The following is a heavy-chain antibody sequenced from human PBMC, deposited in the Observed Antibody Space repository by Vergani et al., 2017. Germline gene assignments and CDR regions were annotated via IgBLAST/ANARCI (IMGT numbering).Heavy chain of an antibody. D-gene: IGHD1-1*01. CDR2: INHSGST. CDR3: AKGPASGSFVGSSSGTTLNY. V-gene: IGHV4-34*01. CDR1: GGSFSGYY. J-gene: IGHJ4*02. Sequence: QVQLQQWGAGLLKPSETLSLTCAVYGGSFSGYYWSWIRQPPGKGLEWIGEINHSGSTNYNPSLQSRVTISVETYKNQFSLELNSVTAADTAVYYCAKGPASGSFVGSSSGTTLNYWGQGTLVTVSS.